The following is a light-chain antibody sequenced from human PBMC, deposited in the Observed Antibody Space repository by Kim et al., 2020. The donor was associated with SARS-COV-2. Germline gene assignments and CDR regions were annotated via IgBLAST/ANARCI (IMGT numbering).Light chain of an antibody. CDR2: EVS. Sequence: QSALTQPASVSGSPGQSITISCTGTSSDVGSYNLVSWYQQHPGKAPKLMIYEVSKRPSGVSNRFSGSKSGNTASLKISGLQAEDEADYYCCSYAGSSTLFGGGSQLTVL. V-gene: IGLV2-23*02. CDR3: CSYAGSSTL. CDR1: SSDVGSYNL. J-gene: IGLJ2*01.